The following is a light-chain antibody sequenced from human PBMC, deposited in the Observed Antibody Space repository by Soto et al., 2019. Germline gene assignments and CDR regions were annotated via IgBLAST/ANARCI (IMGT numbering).Light chain of an antibody. CDR3: CSYAGSHSVV. Sequence: QSALTQPRSVSGSPGQSAAISCTGTVSDVGGYNYVSWYQHHPGKAPKLMIYDVSQRPSGVPDRFSGSKSGNTASLTISGLQAEDEADYYCCSYAGSHSVVFGGGTKLTVL. J-gene: IGLJ2*01. V-gene: IGLV2-11*01. CDR1: VSDVGGYNY. CDR2: DVS.